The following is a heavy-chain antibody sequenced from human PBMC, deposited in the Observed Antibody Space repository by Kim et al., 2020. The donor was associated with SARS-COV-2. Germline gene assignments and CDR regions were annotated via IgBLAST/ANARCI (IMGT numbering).Heavy chain of an antibody. CDR3: ARGSRGNGMDV. V-gene: IGHV4-31*02. D-gene: IGHD3-16*01. J-gene: IGHJ6*02. Sequence: YQNPSLKSRVTMSVDTSKNQFSLKLSSVTAADTAVYYCARGSRGNGMDVWGRGTTVTISS.